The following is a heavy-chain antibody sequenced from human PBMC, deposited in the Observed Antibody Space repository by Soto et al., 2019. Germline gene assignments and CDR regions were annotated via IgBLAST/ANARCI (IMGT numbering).Heavy chain of an antibody. CDR2: IYHSGST. CDR3: AREVPAAANGHWYFDL. J-gene: IGHJ2*01. D-gene: IGHD2-2*01. Sequence: QLQLQESGSGLVKPSQTLSLTCAVSGGSISSGGYSWSWIRQPPGKGLEWIGYIYHSGSTYYNPSLKSRVTISVDRSKNQFSLKLSSVTAADTAVYYCAREVPAAANGHWYFDLWGRGTLVTVSS. CDR1: GGSISSGGYS. V-gene: IGHV4-30-2*01.